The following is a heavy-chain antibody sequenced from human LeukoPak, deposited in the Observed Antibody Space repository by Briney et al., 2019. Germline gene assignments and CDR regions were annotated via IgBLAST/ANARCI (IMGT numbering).Heavy chain of an antibody. J-gene: IGHJ4*02. V-gene: IGHV4-30-2*01. CDR3: ARDRGSGTDYFDY. Sequence: PSQTLSLTCAVSGGSISSGGYSWSWIRQPPGKGLEWIGYIYHSGSTYYNPSLKSRVTISVDRSKNQFSLKLSSVTAADTAVYYCARDRGSGTDYFDYWGQGTLVTVSS. CDR1: GGSISSGGYS. D-gene: IGHD3-10*01. CDR2: IYHSGST.